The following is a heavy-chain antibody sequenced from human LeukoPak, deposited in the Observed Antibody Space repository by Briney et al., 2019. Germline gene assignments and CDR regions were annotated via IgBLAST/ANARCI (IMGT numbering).Heavy chain of an antibody. CDR2: FDPEDGET. CDR1: GYTLTELS. Sequence: ASVRVSCKVSGYTLTELSMHWVRQAPGKGLEWMGGFDPEDGETIYAQKFQGRVTMTEDTSTDTAYMELSSLRSEDTAVYYCATESPTMVRGVIRGYYYYGMDVWGKGTTVTVSS. D-gene: IGHD3-10*01. CDR3: ATESPTMVRGVIRGYYYYGMDV. J-gene: IGHJ6*04. V-gene: IGHV1-24*01.